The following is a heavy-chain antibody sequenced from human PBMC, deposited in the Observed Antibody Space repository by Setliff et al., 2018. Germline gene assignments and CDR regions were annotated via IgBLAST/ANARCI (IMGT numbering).Heavy chain of an antibody. CDR2: FYHSASS. Sequence: PSETLSLTCNVSGGSISSDYWSWIRQPPGKALEWIGYFYHSASSNYNPSLKGRVTMSADTSKNQLYLSLTSVSVADTAMYYCARSHYYASGSSHCYYMDVWGKGTAVTVSS. CDR1: GGSISSDY. V-gene: IGHV4-59*08. D-gene: IGHD3-10*01. J-gene: IGHJ6*03. CDR3: ARSHYYASGSSHCYYMDV.